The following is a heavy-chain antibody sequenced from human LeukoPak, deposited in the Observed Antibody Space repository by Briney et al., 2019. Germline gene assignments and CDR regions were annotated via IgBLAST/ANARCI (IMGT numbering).Heavy chain of an antibody. Sequence: GGSLILSCAASGFTFISYAMSWVRQAPGKGLEWVSSISGSGGSTYYADSVKGRFTISRDNSRNTLYLQMNSLRAEDTAVYYCAHIRSSWPDYWGQGTLVTVSS. CDR1: GFTFISYA. V-gene: IGHV3-23*01. D-gene: IGHD6-13*01. CDR2: ISGSGGST. CDR3: AHIRSSWPDY. J-gene: IGHJ4*02.